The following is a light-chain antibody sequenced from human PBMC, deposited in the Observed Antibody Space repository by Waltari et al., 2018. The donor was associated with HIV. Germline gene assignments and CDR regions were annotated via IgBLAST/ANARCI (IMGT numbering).Light chain of an antibody. Sequence: QSALTQPRSVSGSPGQSVTISCTGTSSDVGGYNYVSWYQQHPGKAPKLMIYDVSKRPSGVPDRVSGSKSGNTASLTSSGLQAEDEADYYCCSYAGSYTVFGGGTKLTVL. CDR2: DVS. J-gene: IGLJ2*01. CDR1: SSDVGGYNY. CDR3: CSYAGSYTV. V-gene: IGLV2-11*01.